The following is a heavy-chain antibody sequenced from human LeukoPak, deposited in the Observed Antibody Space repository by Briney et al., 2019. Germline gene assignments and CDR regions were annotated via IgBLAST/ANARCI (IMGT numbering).Heavy chain of an antibody. Sequence: TTGESLKISCKGSGYSCTSYWIGWVRQMPGKGLEWMGIIYPGDSDTRYSPSFQGQVTISADKSISTAYLQWSSLKASDTAMYYCARQKYCSGGSCYGDYWGQGPLVTVSS. V-gene: IGHV5-51*01. CDR2: IYPGDSDT. CDR1: GYSCTSYW. D-gene: IGHD2-15*01. J-gene: IGHJ4*02. CDR3: ARQKYCSGGSCYGDY.